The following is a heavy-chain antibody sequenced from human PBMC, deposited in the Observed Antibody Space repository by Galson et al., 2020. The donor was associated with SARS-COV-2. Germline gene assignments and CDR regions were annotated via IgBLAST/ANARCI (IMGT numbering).Heavy chain of an antibody. J-gene: IGHJ5*02. Sequence: TGGSLRLSCAASGFIVTHYAIHWVRQAPGKGLEWVAVIWFDGISKYYADSVKGRFTISRDNSNNTLYLQMNSLRAEDTAVYYCAREWQVYDSSGYFFGHWGQGTLVTVSS. CDR2: IWFDGISK. CDR1: GFIVTHYA. D-gene: IGHD3-22*01. CDR3: AREWQVYDSSGYFFGH. V-gene: IGHV3-33*01.